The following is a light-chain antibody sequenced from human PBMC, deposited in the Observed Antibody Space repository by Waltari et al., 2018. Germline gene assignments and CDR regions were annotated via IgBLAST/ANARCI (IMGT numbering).Light chain of an antibody. J-gene: IGKJ2*01. CDR3: QQFNSYPYT. CDR1: QGISNS. CDR2: DAS. V-gene: IGKV1-13*02. Sequence: AIQLTQSPSSLSASVGDRVIVTCRASQGISNSLAWYQQRSGRAPKLLIYDASNVQSGVPLRFSGSGAGTDVTLTISSLQPDEVATYYCQQFNSYPYTVGQGTRLEI.